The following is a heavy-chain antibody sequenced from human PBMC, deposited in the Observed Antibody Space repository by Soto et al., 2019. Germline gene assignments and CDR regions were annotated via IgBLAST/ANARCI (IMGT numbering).Heavy chain of an antibody. J-gene: IGHJ6*04. V-gene: IGHV3-66*01. CDR3: GRDVGV. CDR1: GFTVSNNY. D-gene: IGHD1-26*01. Sequence: EVQLVESGGGLVQPGGSLRLSCAASGFTVSNNYMSWVRQAPGKGLEWVSVIYSGGSTYYADSVKGRFTSSRDNTTNTLALQMNSLRAEDPAVYYCGRDVGVWGRGTTVTVSS. CDR2: IYSGGST.